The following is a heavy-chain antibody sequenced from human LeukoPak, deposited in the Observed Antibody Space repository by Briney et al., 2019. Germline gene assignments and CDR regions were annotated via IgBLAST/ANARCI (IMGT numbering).Heavy chain of an antibody. CDR3: ARDSGYCSGGSCYSSYDRRDLDY. D-gene: IGHD2-15*01. CDR2: ISSSSSYI. CDR1: GFTFSSYS. Sequence: PGGSLRLSCAASGFTFSSYSMNWVRQAPGKGLEWVSSISSSSSYIYYADSVKGRFTISRDNAKNSLYLQMNSLRAEDTAVYYCARDSGYCSGGSCYSSYDRRDLDYWGQGTLVTVSS. J-gene: IGHJ4*02. V-gene: IGHV3-21*01.